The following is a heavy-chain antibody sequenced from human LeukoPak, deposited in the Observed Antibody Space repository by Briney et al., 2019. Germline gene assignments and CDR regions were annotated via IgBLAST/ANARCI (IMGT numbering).Heavy chain of an antibody. CDR3: ARGREGSLDY. D-gene: IGHD1-26*01. Sequence: PSETLSLTCAVYGGSFSGYYWSWIRQPPGKGLEWIGEINHSGSTNYNPSLKSRVTISVDMSKNQFSLKLSSVTAADTAVYYCARGREGSLDYWGQGTLVTVSS. CDR1: GGSFSGYY. J-gene: IGHJ4*02. V-gene: IGHV4-34*01. CDR2: INHSGST.